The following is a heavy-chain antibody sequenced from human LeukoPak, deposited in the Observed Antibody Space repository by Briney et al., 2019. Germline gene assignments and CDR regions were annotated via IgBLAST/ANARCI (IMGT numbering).Heavy chain of an antibody. D-gene: IGHD5-18*01. Sequence: PSETLSLTCAVSGGSISSSNWWSWVRQPPGQGLEWIGEIYHSGSTNYNPSLKSRVTISVDKSKNQFSLKLSSVTAADTAVYYCARESGYSYGSYYHYYMDVWGKGTTVTISS. CDR1: GGSISSSNW. V-gene: IGHV4-4*02. CDR3: ARESGYSYGSYYHYYMDV. CDR2: IYHSGST. J-gene: IGHJ6*03.